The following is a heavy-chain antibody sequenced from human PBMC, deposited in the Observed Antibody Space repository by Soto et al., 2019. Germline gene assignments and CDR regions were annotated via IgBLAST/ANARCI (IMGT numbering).Heavy chain of an antibody. Sequence: QVQLQESGPGLVKPSETLSLTCTVSGGSISSYYWSWIRQPPGKGLEWIGYSYYSGSTNYNPSLTSRVTMSVDTSKNPFSLTLSSVPAADPAVYYCARYGSGSSVWFDPWGQGTLVTVSS. CDR2: SYYSGST. V-gene: IGHV4-59*01. CDR1: GGSISSYY. CDR3: ARYGSGSSVWFDP. J-gene: IGHJ5*02. D-gene: IGHD3-10*01.